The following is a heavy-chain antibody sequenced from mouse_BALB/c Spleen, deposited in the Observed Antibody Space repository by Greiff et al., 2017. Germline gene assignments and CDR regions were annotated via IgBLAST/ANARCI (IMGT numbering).Heavy chain of an antibody. J-gene: IGHJ3*01. CDR2: INPSNGRT. CDR1: GYTFTSYW. CDR3: ARREYGFAY. D-gene: IGHD2-10*02. V-gene: IGHV1S81*02. Sequence: VKLQESGAELMKPGASVKLSCKASGYTFTSYWMHWVKQRPGQGLEWIGEINPSNGRTNYNEKFKSKATLTVDKSSSTAYMQLSSLTSEDSAVYYCARREYGFAYWGQGTLVTVSA.